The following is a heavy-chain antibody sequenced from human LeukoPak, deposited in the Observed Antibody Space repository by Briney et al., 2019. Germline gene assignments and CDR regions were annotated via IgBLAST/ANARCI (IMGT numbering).Heavy chain of an antibody. D-gene: IGHD2-2*01. Sequence: SETLSLTCTVSGGSISSYYWSWIRQPAGKGLEWIGRIYTSGSTNYNPSLKSRVTMSVDTSKNQFSLKLSSVTVADTAVYYCARVDFVVVPAAMLSSGYYYYYYYMDVWGKGTTVTVSS. CDR2: IYTSGST. J-gene: IGHJ6*03. V-gene: IGHV4-4*07. CDR1: GGSISSYY. CDR3: ARVDFVVVPAAMLSSGYYYYYYYMDV.